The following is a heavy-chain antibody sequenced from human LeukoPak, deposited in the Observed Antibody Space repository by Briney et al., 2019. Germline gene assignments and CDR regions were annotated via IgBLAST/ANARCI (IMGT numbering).Heavy chain of an antibody. CDR3: ARRGDFWSGYPNAYYFDY. D-gene: IGHD3-3*01. J-gene: IGHJ4*02. V-gene: IGHV1-8*01. CDR2: MNPNSGNT. CDR1: GYTFTSYD. Sequence: ASVKVSCKASGYTFTSYDINWVRQATGQGLEWMGWMNPNSGNTGYAQKFQGRVTITADESTSTAYMELSSLRSEDSAVYYCARRGDFWSGYPNAYYFDYWGQGTLVTVSS.